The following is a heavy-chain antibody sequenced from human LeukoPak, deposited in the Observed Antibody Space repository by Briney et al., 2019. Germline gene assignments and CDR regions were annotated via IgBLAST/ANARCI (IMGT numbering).Heavy chain of an antibody. CDR1: GYSISSGYY. CDR2: IYHSGST. V-gene: IGHV4-38-2*02. CDR3: ARDQAGATGRWRSPPG. J-gene: IGHJ3*01. Sequence: SETLSLTCAVSGYSISSGYYWGWIRQPPGKGLEWIGSIYHSGSTYYNPSLKSRVTISVDTSKNQFSLKLSSVTAADTAVYYCARDQAGATGRWRSPPGWGQGTMVTVSS. D-gene: IGHD1-26*01.